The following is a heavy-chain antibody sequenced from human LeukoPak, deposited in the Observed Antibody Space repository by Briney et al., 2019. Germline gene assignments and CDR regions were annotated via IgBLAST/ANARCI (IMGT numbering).Heavy chain of an antibody. CDR3: AKDIVATIGRYYYYGMDV. V-gene: IGHV3-23*01. J-gene: IGHJ6*02. CDR2: ISSSGGST. Sequence: GGSLRLSCAASGLTFSSYAMSWVRQAPGKGLEWVSSISSSGGSTYYADSVKGRFTISRDNSKNTLYLQMNSLRAEDTAVYYCAKDIVATIGRYYYYGMDVWGQGTTVTVSS. CDR1: GLTFSSYA. D-gene: IGHD5-12*01.